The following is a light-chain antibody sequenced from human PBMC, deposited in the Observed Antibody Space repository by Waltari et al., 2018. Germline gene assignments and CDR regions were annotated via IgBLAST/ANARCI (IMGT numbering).Light chain of an antibody. V-gene: IGKV3-11*01. CDR2: DTS. CDR1: QSVSSY. J-gene: IGKJ2*01. Sequence: IMLTQSPATLSLSPGERATLSCRTSQSVSSYLAWFQQKPGQAPRLLIYDTSNRATGIPARFSGSGSGTDFTLTISSLQPDDLATYYCQQYDSFPYTFGQGTKLEIK. CDR3: QQYDSFPYT.